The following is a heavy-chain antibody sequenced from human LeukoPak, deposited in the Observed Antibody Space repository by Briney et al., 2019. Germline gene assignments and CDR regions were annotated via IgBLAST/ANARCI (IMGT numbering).Heavy chain of an antibody. D-gene: IGHD6-6*01. V-gene: IGHV3-30*04. CDR3: AKTPSYSSSSDDAFDI. J-gene: IGHJ3*02. CDR1: GFTFSSYA. Sequence: GRSLRLSCAASGFTFSSYAMHWVRQAPAKGLEWGAVISYDGSNKYYADSVKGRFTISRDNSKNTLYLQMNSLRAEDTAVYYCAKTPSYSSSSDDAFDIWGQGTMVTVSS. CDR2: ISYDGSNK.